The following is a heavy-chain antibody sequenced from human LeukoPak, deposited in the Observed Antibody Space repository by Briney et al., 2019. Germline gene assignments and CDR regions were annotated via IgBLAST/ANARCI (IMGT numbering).Heavy chain of an antibody. CDR1: GFTFSSYG. V-gene: IGHV3-33*01. CDR3: ARESSTSHPALGY. J-gene: IGHJ4*02. CDR2: IWYDGSNK. D-gene: IGHD2-2*01. Sequence: GRSLRLSCAASGFTFSSYGMHWVRQTPGKGLEWVAVIWYDGSNKYYADSVKGRFTISRDNSKNTLYLQMNSLRAEDTAVYYCARESSTSHPALGYWGQGTLVTVYS.